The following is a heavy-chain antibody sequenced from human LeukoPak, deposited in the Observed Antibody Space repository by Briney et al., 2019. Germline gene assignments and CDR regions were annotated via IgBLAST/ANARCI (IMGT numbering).Heavy chain of an antibody. J-gene: IGHJ4*02. CDR3: ARDSTRYKWELPY. CDR1: GGSFSGYY. Sequence: KPSETLSLTCAVYGGSFSGYYWSWIRQPPGKGLEWIGEINHSGSTNYNPSLKSRVTISVDTSKNQFSLKLSSVTAADTALYYCARDSTRYKWELPYWGQGTLVTVSS. V-gene: IGHV4-34*01. D-gene: IGHD1-26*01. CDR2: INHSGST.